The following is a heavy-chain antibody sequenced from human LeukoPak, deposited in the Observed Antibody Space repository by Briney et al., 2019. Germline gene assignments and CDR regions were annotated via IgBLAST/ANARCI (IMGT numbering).Heavy chain of an antibody. CDR2: LRGDTGDT. CDR1: GYMVSDYY. D-gene: IGHD1-1*01. CDR3: ARVRDNACDY. Sequence: ASVNVSCKTSGYMVSDYYMHWVRQAPGQGLEWMGWLRGDTGDTDSPQKFKGRVTMTRDTATNTAYMQLSRLTYDDTAIYFCARVRDNACDYWGQGTLVTVSS. J-gene: IGHJ4*02. V-gene: IGHV1-2*02.